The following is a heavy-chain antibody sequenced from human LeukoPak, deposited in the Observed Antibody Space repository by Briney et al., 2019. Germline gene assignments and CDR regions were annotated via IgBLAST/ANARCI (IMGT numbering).Heavy chain of an antibody. CDR3: AREKADYHDSSGYYYPY. CDR2: IIPILGIA. D-gene: IGHD3-22*01. V-gene: IGHV1-69*04. Sequence: RASVKVSCKASGYTFTGYYMHWVRQAPGQGLEWMGRIIPILGIANYAQKFQGRVTITADKSTSTAYMELSSLRSEDTAVYYCAREKADYHDSSGYYYPYWGQGTLVTVSS. CDR1: GYTFTGYY. J-gene: IGHJ4*02.